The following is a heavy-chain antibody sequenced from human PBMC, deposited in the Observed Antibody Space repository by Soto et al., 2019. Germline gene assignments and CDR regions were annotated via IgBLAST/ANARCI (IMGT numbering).Heavy chain of an antibody. V-gene: IGHV3-33*01. CDR1: GFTFSSYG. D-gene: IGHD3-10*01. CDR3: ARDYYYGSGKASNLGP. CDR2: IWYDGSNK. J-gene: IGHJ5*02. Sequence: PGGSLRLSCAASGFTFSSYGMHWVRQAPGKGLEWVAVIWYDGSNKYYADSVKGRFTISRDNSKNTLYLQMNSLRAEDTAVYYCARDYYYGSGKASNLGPWGQGTLVTDSS.